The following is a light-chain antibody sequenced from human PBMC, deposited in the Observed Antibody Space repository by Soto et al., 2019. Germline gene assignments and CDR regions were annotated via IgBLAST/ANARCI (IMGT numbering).Light chain of an antibody. V-gene: IGKV3-11*01. CDR3: QQRSNWPLLT. Sequence: EIVLTQSPATLSLSPGERATLSCRASQSVGSYLGWYQQKPGQAPRLLIYDASNRATGTPARFSGSGSGTDFTLSISSLEPEDFAVYYCQQRSNWPLLTFGGGTKVEIK. J-gene: IGKJ4*01. CDR2: DAS. CDR1: QSVGSY.